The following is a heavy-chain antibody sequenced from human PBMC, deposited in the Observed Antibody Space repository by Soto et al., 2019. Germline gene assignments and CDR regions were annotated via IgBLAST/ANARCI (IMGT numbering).Heavy chain of an antibody. CDR1: GGTFSSYA. D-gene: IGHD2-2*01. V-gene: IGHV1-69*06. Sequence: QVQLVQSGAEVKKPGSSVKVSCKASGGTFSSYAISWVRQAPGQGLEWMGGIIPIFGTANYAQKFQGRVTITADKSTRTAYMQLSSLRSEDTAVYYCARALYCSSTSCYGGYWGQGTLVTVSS. CDR3: ARALYCSSTSCYGGY. J-gene: IGHJ4*02. CDR2: IIPIFGTA.